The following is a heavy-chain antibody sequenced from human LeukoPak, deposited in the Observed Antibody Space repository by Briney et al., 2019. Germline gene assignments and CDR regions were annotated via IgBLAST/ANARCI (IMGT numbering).Heavy chain of an antibody. Sequence: GGSLRLSCAASGFTVSSNYMSWVRQAPGKGLEWVSVIYSGGSTYYADSVKGRFTISRDNSENTLYLQMNSLRAEDTAVYYCARPYGDYGLAMDYWGQGTLVTVSS. CDR2: IYSGGST. CDR1: GFTVSSNY. J-gene: IGHJ4*02. V-gene: IGHV3-66*01. D-gene: IGHD4-17*01. CDR3: ARPYGDYGLAMDY.